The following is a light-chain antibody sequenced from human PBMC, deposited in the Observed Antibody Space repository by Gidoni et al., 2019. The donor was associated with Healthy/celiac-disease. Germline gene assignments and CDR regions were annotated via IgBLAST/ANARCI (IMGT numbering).Light chain of an antibody. V-gene: IGKV1-39*01. CDR1: QRISSY. J-gene: IGKJ3*01. CDR3: QQSYSTPPT. Sequence: DIQMTQSPSSLSASVGDRVTITCRASQRISSYLNWYQQKPGKAPKLLIYAASSLQSGVPSRFSGSGSGTDFTLTISSLQPEDFATYYCQQSYSTPPTFXPXTKVDIK. CDR2: AAS.